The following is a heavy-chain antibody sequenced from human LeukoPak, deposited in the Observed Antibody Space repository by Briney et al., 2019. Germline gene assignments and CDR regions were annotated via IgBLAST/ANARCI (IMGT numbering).Heavy chain of an antibody. V-gene: IGHV3-30*02. CDR1: GFTFSSYG. Sequence: PGGSLRLSCAASGFTFSSYGMHWVRQAPGKGLEWVAFIRYDGSNKYYADSVKGRFTISRDNSKSTLYLQMNSLRAEDTAVYYCAKGHIAVAGTGYWGQGTLVTVSS. J-gene: IGHJ4*02. CDR2: IRYDGSNK. D-gene: IGHD6-19*01. CDR3: AKGHIAVAGTGY.